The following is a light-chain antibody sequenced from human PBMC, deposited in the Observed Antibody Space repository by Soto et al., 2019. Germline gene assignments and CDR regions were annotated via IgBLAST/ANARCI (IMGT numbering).Light chain of an antibody. J-gene: IGKJ1*01. CDR3: QQYNSYWK. V-gene: IGKV1-5*01. Sequence: IHMTLSASTMSGSVGYRVTITCRASQSISPWLSWYQQKPGKAPKLLIYDASSLESGVPSRFSGSGSGTEFTLTISSLQPDDFATYYCQQYNSYWKFGQGTKVDIK. CDR2: DAS. CDR1: QSISPW.